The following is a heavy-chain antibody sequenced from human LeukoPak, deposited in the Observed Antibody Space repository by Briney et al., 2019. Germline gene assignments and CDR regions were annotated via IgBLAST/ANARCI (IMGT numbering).Heavy chain of an antibody. Sequence: GGSLRLSCVASELSFMKNGMHWVRQAPGKGLEWVAVIWHDGTNRHYAGSVKGRFTISRDNSKNTLFLQMNSLRAEDTAVYYCATDGSNSRGFYRYYFDHWGQGTLVTVSS. V-gene: IGHV3-33*01. CDR1: ELSFMKNG. J-gene: IGHJ4*02. D-gene: IGHD3-22*01. CDR3: ATDGSNSRGFYRYYFDH. CDR2: IWHDGTNR.